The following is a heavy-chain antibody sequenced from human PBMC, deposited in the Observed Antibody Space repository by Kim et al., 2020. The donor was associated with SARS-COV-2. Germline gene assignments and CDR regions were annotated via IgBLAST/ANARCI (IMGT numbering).Heavy chain of an antibody. Sequence: GESLKISCKGSGYSFTSYWIGWVRQMPGKGLEWMGIIYPGDSDTRYSPSFQGQVTISADKSISTAYLQWSSLKASDTAMYYCARHRITIFGVVTYDFDYWGQGTLVTVSS. CDR1: GYSFTSYW. J-gene: IGHJ4*02. CDR2: IYPGDSDT. CDR3: ARHRITIFGVVTYDFDY. V-gene: IGHV5-51*01. D-gene: IGHD3-3*01.